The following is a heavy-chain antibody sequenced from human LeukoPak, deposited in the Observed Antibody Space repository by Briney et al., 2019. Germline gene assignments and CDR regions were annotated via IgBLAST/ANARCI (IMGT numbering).Heavy chain of an antibody. CDR2: IYPADSGT. V-gene: IGHV5-51*01. J-gene: IGHJ4*02. D-gene: IGHD6-13*01. CDR1: GYSFTTSW. Sequence: GESLKISCRTSGYSFTTSWIGWLRQRPGKGLEWMAIIYPADSGTKYSPSLQDQVTISVDKSISTAYLQWSSLKAPDSAMYYCARQRIAGYYFDYWGQGTLVTVSS. CDR3: ARQRIAGYYFDY.